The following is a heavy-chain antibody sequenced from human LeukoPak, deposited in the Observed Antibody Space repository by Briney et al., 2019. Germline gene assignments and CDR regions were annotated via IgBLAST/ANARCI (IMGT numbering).Heavy chain of an antibody. V-gene: IGHV4-31*03. Sequence: SETLSLTCTVSGGSISSGGYYWSWIRQHPGKGLEWIGYIYCSGSTSYNPSLKSRVTISVDTSKNQFSLKLSSVTAADTAVYYCARLPHVLRFLEWLSYWGQGTLVTVSS. CDR2: IYCSGST. CDR3: ARLPHVLRFLEWLSY. CDR1: GGSISSGGYY. J-gene: IGHJ4*02. D-gene: IGHD3-3*01.